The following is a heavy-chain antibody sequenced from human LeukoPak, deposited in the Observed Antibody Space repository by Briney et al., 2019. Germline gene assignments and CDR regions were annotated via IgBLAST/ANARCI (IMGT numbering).Heavy chain of an antibody. CDR2: INPSGGST. D-gene: IGHD6-13*01. J-gene: IGHJ3*02. Sequence: GASVKVSCKASGYTFTSFYMHWVRQAPGQGLEWMGIINPSGGSTSYAQKFQGRVTMTRDTSTSTVYMELRSLRSEDTAVYYCARFASLYSRSWYYAFDIWGQGTVVTVSS. CDR1: GYTFTSFY. CDR3: ARFASLYSRSWYYAFDI. V-gene: IGHV1-46*01.